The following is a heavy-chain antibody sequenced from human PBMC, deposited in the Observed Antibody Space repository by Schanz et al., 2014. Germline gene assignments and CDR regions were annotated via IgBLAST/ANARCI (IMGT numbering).Heavy chain of an antibody. D-gene: IGHD3-10*01. Sequence: VQLVESGGGVVQPGRSLRLSCVASGFTFSSYDVFWVRQAPGKGLEWVSAISGSGGSTYYADSVKGRFTISRDNSKNTLYLQMNSLRAEDTAVYYCAKGRFGELSAFDIWGQGTMVTVSS. J-gene: IGHJ3*02. CDR3: AKGRFGELSAFDI. CDR2: ISGSGGST. CDR1: GFTFSSYD. V-gene: IGHV3-23*04.